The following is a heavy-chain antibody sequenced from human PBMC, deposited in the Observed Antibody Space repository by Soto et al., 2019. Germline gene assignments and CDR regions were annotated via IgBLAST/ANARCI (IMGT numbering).Heavy chain of an antibody. CDR2: IYYSGST. CDR3: ARETNIPKITGTRYNWFDP. Sequence: PSETLSLTCTVSGGSISSGGYYWSWIRQHPGKGLEWIGYIYYSGSTYYNPSLKSRVTISVDTSKNQFSLKLSSVTAADTAVYYCARETNIPKITGTRYNWFDPWGQGTLVTVSS. D-gene: IGHD1-7*01. J-gene: IGHJ5*02. V-gene: IGHV4-31*03. CDR1: GGSISSGGYY.